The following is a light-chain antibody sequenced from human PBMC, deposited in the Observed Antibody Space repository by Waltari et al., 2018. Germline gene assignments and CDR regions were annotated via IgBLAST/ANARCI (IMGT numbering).Light chain of an antibody. Sequence: QSVLTHPPSASGTPGQRVIISCSGSRPHIGSTYVYWYQQLPGTAPKLLIYRNNQRPSWVPDRFSGSKSGTSASLAISGLRSEDEADYYCAAWDDSLSGRVFGGGTKVTVL. CDR1: RPHIGSTY. CDR2: RNN. CDR3: AAWDDSLSGRV. J-gene: IGLJ3*02. V-gene: IGLV1-47*01.